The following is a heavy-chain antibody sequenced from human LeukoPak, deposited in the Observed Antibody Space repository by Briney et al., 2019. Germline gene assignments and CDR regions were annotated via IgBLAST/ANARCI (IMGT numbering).Heavy chain of an antibody. Sequence: PGGSLRLSCAASGFTFSSYAMSWVRQAPGKGLVWVSSITGSGGATYYADSVKGRFTISRDKSKSTLYLQMNSLRDEDTAVYYCAKVYDTSGYYYALDHWGQGTLVTVSS. D-gene: IGHD3-22*01. J-gene: IGHJ4*02. CDR1: GFTFSSYA. V-gene: IGHV3-23*01. CDR2: ITGSGGAT. CDR3: AKVYDTSGYYYALDH.